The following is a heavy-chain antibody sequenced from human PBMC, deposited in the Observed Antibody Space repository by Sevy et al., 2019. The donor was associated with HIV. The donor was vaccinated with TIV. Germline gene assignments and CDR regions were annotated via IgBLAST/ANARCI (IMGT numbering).Heavy chain of an antibody. CDR2: IIPIFGTA. CDR3: ARETGYCSGGSCSYWFDP. J-gene: IGHJ5*02. V-gene: IGHV1-69*13. Sequence: ASVKVSCKASGGTFSSYAISWVRQAPGQGLEWMGGIIPIFGTANYAQKFQGRVTITADESTSTAYMELSSLRSEDTAGYYCARETGYCSGGSCSYWFDPWGQGTLVTVSS. D-gene: IGHD2-15*01. CDR1: GGTFSSYA.